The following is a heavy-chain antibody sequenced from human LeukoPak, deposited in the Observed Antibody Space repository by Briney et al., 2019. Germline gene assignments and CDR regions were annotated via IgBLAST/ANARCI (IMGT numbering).Heavy chain of an antibody. D-gene: IGHD3-16*01. Sequence: ASVKVSCKASGYTFTSYGISWVRQAPGQGLEWMGWISAYNGNTNYAQKFQGRVTITADESTSTAYMELSSLRSEDTAVYYCARVTLSAPTKPYDYWGQGTLVTVSS. CDR2: ISAYNGNT. J-gene: IGHJ4*02. CDR3: ARVTLSAPTKPYDY. CDR1: GYTFTSYG. V-gene: IGHV1-18*01.